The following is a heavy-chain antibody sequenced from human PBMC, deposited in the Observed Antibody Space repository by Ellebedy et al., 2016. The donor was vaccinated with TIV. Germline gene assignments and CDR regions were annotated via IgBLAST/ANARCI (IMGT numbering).Heavy chain of an antibody. D-gene: IGHD2-2*01. CDR1: GYTFTGYY. CDR2: INPNSGGT. V-gene: IGHV1-2*02. J-gene: IGHJ6*02. CDR3: ASSALYCSSTSCYAWYYYYGMDV. Sequence: ASVKVSXXASGYTFTGYYMHWVRQAPGQGLEWMGWINPNSGGTNYAQKFQGRVTMTRDTSISTAYMELSRLRSDDTAVYYCASSALYCSSTSCYAWYYYYGMDVWGQGTTVTVSS.